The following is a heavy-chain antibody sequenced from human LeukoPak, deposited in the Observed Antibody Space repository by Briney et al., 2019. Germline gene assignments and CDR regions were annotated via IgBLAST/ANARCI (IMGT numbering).Heavy chain of an antibody. CDR1: GGSIFIGSYY. Sequence: SETLSLTCTVSGGSIFIGSYYWGWIRQPPGKGLEWIGSVDYSGSTYYSPSLKSRVTVSVDTSKNQFSLTLSSVTAADTAVYYCARHRGGWDAFDIWAKGQWSPSLQ. CDR2: VDYSGST. CDR3: ARHRGGWDAFDI. J-gene: IGHJ3*02. V-gene: IGHV4-39*01.